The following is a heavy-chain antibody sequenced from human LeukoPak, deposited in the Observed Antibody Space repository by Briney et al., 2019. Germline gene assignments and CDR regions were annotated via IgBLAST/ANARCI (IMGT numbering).Heavy chain of an antibody. CDR2: IIPIFGTA. Sequence: SVKVSCKASGGTFSSYTITWVRQAPGQGLEWMGGIIPIFGTANYAQKFQGRVTITADESTSTAYMELSSVRSKDTAVYYCARVNCGGDCYSDRGAFDIWGQGTMVTVSS. V-gene: IGHV1-69*13. D-gene: IGHD2-21*02. CDR3: ARVNCGGDCYSDRGAFDI. CDR1: GGTFSSYT. J-gene: IGHJ3*02.